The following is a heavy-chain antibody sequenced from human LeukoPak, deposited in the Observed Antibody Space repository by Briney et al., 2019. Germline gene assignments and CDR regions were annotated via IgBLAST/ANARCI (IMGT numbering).Heavy chain of an antibody. D-gene: IGHD5-12*01. J-gene: IGHJ6*02. CDR1: GFTVSSNY. CDR3: ARPYESEHGMDV. V-gene: IGHV3-66*04. Sequence: GGSLRLSCAASGFTVSSNYMSWVRQAPGKGLEWVSVIYSGGSTYYADSVKGRFTISRDNSKNTLYLQMNSLRAEDTAVYYCARPYESEHGMDVWGQGTTVTVSS. CDR2: IYSGGST.